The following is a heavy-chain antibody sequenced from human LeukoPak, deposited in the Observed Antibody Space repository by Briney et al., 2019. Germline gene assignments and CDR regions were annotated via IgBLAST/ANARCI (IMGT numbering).Heavy chain of an antibody. CDR1: GYNFISYY. V-gene: IGHV1-46*01. J-gene: IGHJ6*02. CDR3: AREDVVLVDAVRYYYYGMDV. Sequence: ASVKVSCKASGYNFISYYMHWVRQAPGQGLEWMGIINPSGGSTSYAQKFQDRVTMTRDTPTSTVYMELSSLKSEDKAVYYCAREDVVLVDAVRYYYYGMDVWGQGTTVTVSS. CDR2: INPSGGST. D-gene: IGHD2-8*01.